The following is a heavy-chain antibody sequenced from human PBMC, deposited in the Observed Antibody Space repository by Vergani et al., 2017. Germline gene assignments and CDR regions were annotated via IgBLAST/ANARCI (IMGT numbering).Heavy chain of an antibody. Sequence: EVQLVQSGAEVKKPGESLKISCKGSGYSFTRYWIGWVRQMPGKGLEWMGIIYPGDSDVRYSPSFQGQVTMSVDKSLSTAYLQWSSLKASDTATYYCAKTHDFSSLYSSYNWFDPWGQGTQVTVSS. CDR3: AKTHDFSSLYSSYNWFDP. CDR1: GYSFTRYW. J-gene: IGHJ5*02. D-gene: IGHD3-3*01. V-gene: IGHV5-51*01. CDR2: IYPGDSDV.